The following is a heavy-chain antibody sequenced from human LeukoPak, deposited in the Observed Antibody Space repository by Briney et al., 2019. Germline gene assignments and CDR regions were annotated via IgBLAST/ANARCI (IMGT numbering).Heavy chain of an antibody. V-gene: IGHV1-18*01. D-gene: IGHD4-17*01. Sequence: ASVTVSCKASGGTFSSYAISWVRQAPGQGLEWMGWISAYNGNTNYAQKLQGRVTMTTDTSTSTAYMELRSLRSDDTAVYYCARWGKYGDYCFDYWGQGALVTVSS. CDR1: GGTFSSYA. CDR3: ARWGKYGDYCFDY. J-gene: IGHJ4*02. CDR2: ISAYNGNT.